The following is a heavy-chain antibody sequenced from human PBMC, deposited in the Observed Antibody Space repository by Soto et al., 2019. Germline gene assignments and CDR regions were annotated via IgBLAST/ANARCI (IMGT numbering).Heavy chain of an antibody. CDR3: ARDRSPYGDYGGS. D-gene: IGHD4-17*01. V-gene: IGHV1-18*01. CDR1: GYSFTTYG. J-gene: IGHJ5*02. CDR2: ISTSNGNT. Sequence: QVQLVQSGAEVKKPGASVTVSCKASGYSFTTYGISWVRQAPGQGLEWMGWISTSNGNTKYTQKLQGRVTMTTDTSTSTAYMELRSLRSDDTAVYYCARDRSPYGDYGGSWGQGTLVTVSS.